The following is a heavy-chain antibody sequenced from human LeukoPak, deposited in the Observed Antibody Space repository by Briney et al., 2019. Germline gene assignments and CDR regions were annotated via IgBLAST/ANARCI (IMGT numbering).Heavy chain of an antibody. CDR1: GFTFSDSA. CDR2: IRDKGYGHAT. CDR3: TTPNEGNWFDP. D-gene: IGHD2-8*01. J-gene: IGHJ5*02. Sequence: GGSLKLSCAASGFTFSDSAIHWVRQASGKGLEWVVRIRDKGYGHATAYAASVKGRFTLSRDDPRNTAYLQTDSLKTEDTALYYCTTPNEGNWFDPWGQGTLVTVSS. V-gene: IGHV3-73*01.